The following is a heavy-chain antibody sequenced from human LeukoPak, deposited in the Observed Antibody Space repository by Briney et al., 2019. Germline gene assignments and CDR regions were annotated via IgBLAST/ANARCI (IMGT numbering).Heavy chain of an antibody. CDR1: GFTVSTNY. CDR2: IFSGGNT. V-gene: IGHV3-53*01. D-gene: IGHD3-22*01. J-gene: IGHJ4*02. Sequence: GGSLRLSCAASGFTVSTNYMSWVRQAPGKGLEWVSVIFSGGNTYYADSVKGRFTISRDNSKNTVYLQMNSLRAEDTAMYYCARVAVERLYHYDSSGYHLDCWGQGTLVTVSS. CDR3: ARVAVERLYHYDSSGYHLDC.